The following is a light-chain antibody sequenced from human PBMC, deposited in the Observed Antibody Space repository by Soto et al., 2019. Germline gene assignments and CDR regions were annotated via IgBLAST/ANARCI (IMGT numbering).Light chain of an antibody. CDR3: GADLGSGLNFVSNYV. V-gene: IGLV9-49*01. Sequence: QLVLTQPPSASASLGASVTLTCTLSSGYSNYKVDWYQQRPGKGHRFVMRVGTGGIVGSKGDGIPDRFSVLGSGLNRYLTIKNIQEEDESDYHCGADLGSGLNFVSNYVFGTGTTLTVL. J-gene: IGLJ1*01. CDR2: VGTGGIVG. CDR1: SGYSNYK.